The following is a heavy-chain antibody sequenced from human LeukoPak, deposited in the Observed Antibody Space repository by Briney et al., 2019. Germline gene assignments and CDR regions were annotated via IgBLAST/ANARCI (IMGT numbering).Heavy chain of an antibody. V-gene: IGHV3-11*01. CDR1: GFKFSDYY. CDR3: ARDQNYGDYEPFDY. CDR2: ISSRGSTI. D-gene: IGHD4-17*01. J-gene: IGHJ4*02. Sequence: GGSLRLSCAASGFKFSDYYMSWVRQAPGEGLEWISYISSRGSTIDYADSVKGRFTISRDDAKNSLYLQMNSLRAEDTAVYYCARDQNYGDYEPFDYWGQGTLVTVSS.